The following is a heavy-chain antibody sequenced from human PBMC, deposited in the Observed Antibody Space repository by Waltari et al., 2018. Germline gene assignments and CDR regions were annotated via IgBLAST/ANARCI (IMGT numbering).Heavy chain of an antibody. CDR3: AKDLGGFSGSHWYFDL. D-gene: IGHD5-12*01. Sequence: EVQLVESGGGLVQPGGSLRLSCAASGFTFRRYAMSWVRQAPGGGVERVSSIGGSAGRTNYADSAKGRFTISRDNVKNTLFVQMNSRRADDAAVYYCAKDLGGFSGSHWYFDLWGRGTLVTVSS. V-gene: IGHV3-23*04. J-gene: IGHJ2*01. CDR1: GFTFRRYA. CDR2: IGGSAGRT.